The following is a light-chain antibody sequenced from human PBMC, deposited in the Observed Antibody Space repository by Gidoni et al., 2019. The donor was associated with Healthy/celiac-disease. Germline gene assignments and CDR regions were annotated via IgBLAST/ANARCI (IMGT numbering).Light chain of an antibody. CDR2: GAS. Sequence: LTQSPGTLSLSPGERATLSCRASQSVSSSYLAWYQQKPGQAHRLLIYGASSRATGIPDRFSGSASGTDFTLTISRLEPEDFAVYYCQQYGSSPGYTFGQGTKLEIK. CDR1: QSVSSSY. CDR3: QQYGSSPGYT. J-gene: IGKJ2*01. V-gene: IGKV3-20*01.